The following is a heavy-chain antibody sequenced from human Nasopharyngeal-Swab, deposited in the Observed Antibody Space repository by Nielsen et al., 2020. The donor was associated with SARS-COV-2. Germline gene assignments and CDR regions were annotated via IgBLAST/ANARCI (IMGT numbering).Heavy chain of an antibody. V-gene: IGHV1-3*01. CDR1: GYTFTSYA. Sequence: ASVQVSCKASGYTFTSYAMHWVRQAPAQRLEWMGWINAGNGNTKYSQKFQGSVTITRDTSASTAYMELSSLRSEDTAVYYCAISSGYYMALYYYYGMDVWGQGTTVTVSS. CDR3: AISSGYYMALYYYYGMDV. J-gene: IGHJ6*02. D-gene: IGHD3-22*01. CDR2: INAGNGNT.